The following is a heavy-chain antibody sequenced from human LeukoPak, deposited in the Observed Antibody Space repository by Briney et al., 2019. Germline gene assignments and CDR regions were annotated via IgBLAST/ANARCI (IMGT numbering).Heavy chain of an antibody. V-gene: IGHV3-23*01. D-gene: IGHD2-21*01. Sequence: GGSLRLSCAASGLIFSSYVMSWVRQAPGKGLEWVSTVFGSGASTYYANSVRGRFTVSRDNSKNTLHLQMNSLRAEDTALYYCAKQMWSASYYGVDVWGQGATVTVSS. J-gene: IGHJ6*02. CDR3: AKQMWSASYYGVDV. CDR2: VFGSGAST. CDR1: GLIFSSYV.